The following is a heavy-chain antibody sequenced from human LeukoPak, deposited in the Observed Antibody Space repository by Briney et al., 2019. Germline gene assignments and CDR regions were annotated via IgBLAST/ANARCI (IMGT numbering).Heavy chain of an antibody. CDR1: GGSISSSSYY. CDR3: ASKRSGYPYYYGMDV. V-gene: IGHV4-39*07. D-gene: IGHD3-22*01. CDR2: IYYSGST. Sequence: SETLSLTCTVSGGSISSSSYYWGWIRQPPGEGLEWLGSIYYSGSTYYNPSLKSRVTISVDTSKNQFSLKLSSVTAADTAVYYCASKRSGYPYYYGMDVWGQGTTVTVSS. J-gene: IGHJ6*02.